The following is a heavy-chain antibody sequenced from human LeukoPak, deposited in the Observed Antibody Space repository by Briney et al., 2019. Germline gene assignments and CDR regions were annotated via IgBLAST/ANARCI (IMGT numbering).Heavy chain of an antibody. V-gene: IGHV1-69*02. J-gene: IGHJ4*02. Sequence: GASVKVSCKASGGTFSSYTISWVRQAPGQGLEWMGRIIPILGIANYAQKFQGRVTITADKSTSTAYMELSSLRSEDTAVYHCASLLTVVTQQFDYWGQGTLVTVSS. CDR1: GGTFSSYT. CDR2: IIPILGIA. D-gene: IGHD4-23*01. CDR3: ASLLTVVTQQFDY.